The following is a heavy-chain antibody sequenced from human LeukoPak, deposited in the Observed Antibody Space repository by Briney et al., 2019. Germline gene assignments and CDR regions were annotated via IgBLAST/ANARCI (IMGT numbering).Heavy chain of an antibody. CDR2: IYYSGST. D-gene: IGHD5-12*01. Sequence: PSETLSLTCTVSGGSISSSSYYWGWIRQPPGKGLEWIGSIYYSGSTYYNPSLKSRVTISVDTSKNQFSLKLSSVTAADTAVYYCARLRGYSGNDPYWYFDLWGRGTLVTVSS. J-gene: IGHJ2*01. V-gene: IGHV4-39*01. CDR1: GGSISSSSYY. CDR3: ARLRGYSGNDPYWYFDL.